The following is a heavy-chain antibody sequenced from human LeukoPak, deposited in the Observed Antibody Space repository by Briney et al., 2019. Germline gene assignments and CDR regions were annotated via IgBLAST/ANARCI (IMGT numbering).Heavy chain of an antibody. V-gene: IGHV3-7*01. CDR3: ARGRGNCPFGY. CDR2: IKQDGSEK. J-gene: IGHJ4*02. CDR1: GFTFSSYW. Sequence: PGGSLRLSCAASGFTFSSYWMSWVRQAPGKGLEWVANIKQDGSEKYYVDSVKGRFTISRDNAKNSLYLQMNSLRAEDAAVYYCARGRGNCPFGYWGQGTLVTVSS. D-gene: IGHD1-1*01.